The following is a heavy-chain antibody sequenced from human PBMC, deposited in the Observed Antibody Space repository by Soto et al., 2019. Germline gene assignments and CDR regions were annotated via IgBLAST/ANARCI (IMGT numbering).Heavy chain of an antibody. CDR3: ASRYCSSTSCYEGYYYYMDV. CDR2: IIAILGKA. CDR1: GYTFTSYG. D-gene: IGHD2-2*01. J-gene: IGHJ6*03. Sequence: ASVKVSCKASGYTFTSYGISWVRQAPGQGLEWMGWIIAILGKANYAQKLQGRVTITADKSTSTAYMELSSLRSEDTAVYYCASRYCSSTSCYEGYYYYMDVWGKGTTVTVSS. V-gene: IGHV1-69*10.